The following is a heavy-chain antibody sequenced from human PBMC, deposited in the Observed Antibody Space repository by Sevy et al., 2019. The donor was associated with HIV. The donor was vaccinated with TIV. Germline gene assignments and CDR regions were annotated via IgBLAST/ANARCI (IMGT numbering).Heavy chain of an antibody. J-gene: IGHJ3*02. CDR1: GFTFDDYA. CDR3: AKDINPRAIAFDI. Sequence: GGSLRLSCAASGFTFDDYAMHWVRQAPGKGLEWVSGISWNSGSIGYADSVKGRFTISRDNAKNSLYLQMNSLRAEDTALYYCAKDINPRAIAFDIWGQGTVVTVSS. V-gene: IGHV3-9*01. CDR2: ISWNSGSI.